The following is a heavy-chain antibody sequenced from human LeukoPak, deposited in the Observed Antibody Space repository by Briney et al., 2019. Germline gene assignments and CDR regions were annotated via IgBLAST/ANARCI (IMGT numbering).Heavy chain of an antibody. V-gene: IGHV1-2*02. D-gene: IGHD4-23*01. J-gene: IGHJ4*02. CDR2: INPNSGGT. Sequence: ASVKVSCKASGYTFTGYYMHWVRQAPGQGLEWMGWINPNSGGTNYAQKFQGRVTMTRDTSISTAYMELSRLRSDDTAVYYCAREETTVVTPAEYWGQGTLVTVSS. CDR3: AREETTVVTPAEY. CDR1: GYTFTGYY.